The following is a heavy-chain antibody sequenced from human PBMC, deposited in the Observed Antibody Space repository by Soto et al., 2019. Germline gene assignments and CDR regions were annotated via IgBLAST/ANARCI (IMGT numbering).Heavy chain of an antibody. V-gene: IGHV2-5*02. J-gene: IGHJ5*02. CDR2: IYWDDDK. CDR3: AHSLGDPTVTDNWFDP. CDR1: GFSLSTSGVG. D-gene: IGHD4-17*01. Sequence: QITLKESGPTLVKPTQPLTLTCTFSGFSLSTSGVGVGWIRQPPGKALEWLALIYWDDDKRYSPSLKSRHTIPKDTSKNQVVLTMTNMDPVDTATYYCAHSLGDPTVTDNWFDPWGQGTLVTVSS.